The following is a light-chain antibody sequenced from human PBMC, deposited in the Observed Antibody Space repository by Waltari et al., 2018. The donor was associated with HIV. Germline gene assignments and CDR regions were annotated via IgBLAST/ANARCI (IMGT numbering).Light chain of an antibody. Sequence: DIVMTQSPGSLSVSLGARATIKCKSSQTILYHANNQSYLAWYQQKPGQPPKLLISCTSNGECGVPARFHGSGSGTDFTLFINYVQPEDVAIYYCQQYFNPPWTFGQGTRMEIE. CDR1: QTILYHANNQSY. CDR2: CTS. CDR3: QQYFNPPWT. J-gene: IGKJ1*01. V-gene: IGKV4-1*01.